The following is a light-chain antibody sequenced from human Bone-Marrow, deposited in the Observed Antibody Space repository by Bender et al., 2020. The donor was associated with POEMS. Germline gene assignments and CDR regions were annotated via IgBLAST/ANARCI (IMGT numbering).Light chain of an antibody. V-gene: IGLV3-21*03. J-gene: IGLJ2*01. CDR2: DDY. CDR3: QVWDSSTDQVV. Sequence: SYVLTQSPSVSVAPGKTANITCGGNHIGSKTVHWYQQRPGQAPVLLVYDDYDRPSGIPERFSGSNSGNTATLTINRVEGEDEADYYCQVWDSSTDQVVFGGGTKVTVL. CDR1: HIGSKT.